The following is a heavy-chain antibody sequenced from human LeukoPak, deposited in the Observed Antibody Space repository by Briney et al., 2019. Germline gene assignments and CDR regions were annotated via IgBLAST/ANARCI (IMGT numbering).Heavy chain of an antibody. CDR1: GFTVSSNY. CDR2: IYSGGST. D-gene: IGHD6-13*01. J-gene: IGHJ6*02. V-gene: IGHV3-66*01. CDR3: ARDDGPRWYSSSWYTSGYGMDV. Sequence: GGSLRLSCAASGFTVSSNYMSGVRQAPGKGLEWVSVIYSGGSTYYADSVKGRFTISRDNSKNTLYLQMNSLRAEDTAVYYCARDDGPRWYSSSWYTSGYGMDVWGQGTTVTVSS.